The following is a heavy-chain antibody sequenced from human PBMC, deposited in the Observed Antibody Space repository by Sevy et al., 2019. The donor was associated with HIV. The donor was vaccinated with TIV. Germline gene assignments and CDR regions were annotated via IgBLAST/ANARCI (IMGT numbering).Heavy chain of an antibody. Sequence: GSLRLSCAASGFTFSSYSRNWVRQAPGKRLEWVSSVSSSSSYIYYADSVKGRFTISRDNAKNSLYLQMNSLRAEDTAVYYCVRVDTAMALDYWGQGTLVTVSS. V-gene: IGHV3-21*01. CDR3: VRVDTAMALDY. CDR2: VSSSSSYI. CDR1: GFTFSSYS. J-gene: IGHJ4*02. D-gene: IGHD5-18*01.